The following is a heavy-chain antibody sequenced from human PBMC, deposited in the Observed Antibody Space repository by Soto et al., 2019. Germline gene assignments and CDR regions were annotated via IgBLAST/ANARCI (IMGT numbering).Heavy chain of an antibody. CDR2: ISSGSASI. Sequence: EVQLVESGGGLVQPGGSLRLSCDASGFPFSDYTMNWVRQAPGKGLEWVSYISSGSASIYYADSVKGRFTISRDNAKTSLSLQMTRLRDDDTALYSCARAESLTLAALACWGQGTLVTVSS. D-gene: IGHD2-21*02. CDR1: GFPFSDYT. J-gene: IGHJ4*02. V-gene: IGHV3-48*02. CDR3: ARAESLTLAALAC.